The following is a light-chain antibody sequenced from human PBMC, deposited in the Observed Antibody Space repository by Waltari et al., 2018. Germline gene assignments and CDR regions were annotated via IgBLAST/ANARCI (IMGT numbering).Light chain of an antibody. J-gene: IGKJ2*01. CDR3: QQSYSTPYMYT. Sequence: DIQMTQSPSSLSASVGDRVTITCRASQSISSYLNWYQQKPGKAPKRLIYAASSVQSGVPSRFSGSGSGTDFTLTISSLQPEDFATYYCQQSYSTPYMYTFGQGTKLEIK. CDR2: AAS. V-gene: IGKV1-39*01. CDR1: QSISSY.